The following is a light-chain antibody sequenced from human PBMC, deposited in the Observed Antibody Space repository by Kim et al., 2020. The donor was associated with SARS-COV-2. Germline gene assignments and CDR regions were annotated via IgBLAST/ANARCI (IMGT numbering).Light chain of an antibody. CDR1: QRVSSSY. J-gene: IGKJ2*01. CDR2: GAS. Sequence: LAPGERATLSCRASQRVSSSYLAWYQQKPGQAPRLLIYGASSRDTGIPDRFSGSGSGTDFTLTISRLEPEDFAVYYCQQYGSSLYTFGQGTKLEI. V-gene: IGKV3-20*01. CDR3: QQYGSSLYT.